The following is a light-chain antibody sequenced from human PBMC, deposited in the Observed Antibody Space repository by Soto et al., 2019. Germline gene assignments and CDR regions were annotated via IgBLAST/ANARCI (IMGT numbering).Light chain of an antibody. J-gene: IGLJ1*01. CDR3: CSYAGINTFFV. Sequence: QSVLTQPASVSGSPGQSITFSCTGTSSDVGIYNLVSWYQQLPGKAPKLMIYEDNKRPSGVSDRFSGSKSGNTASLTISGLQAEDEADYYCCSYAGINTFFVFGTGTKLTVL. CDR2: EDN. V-gene: IGLV2-23*01. CDR1: SSDVGIYNL.